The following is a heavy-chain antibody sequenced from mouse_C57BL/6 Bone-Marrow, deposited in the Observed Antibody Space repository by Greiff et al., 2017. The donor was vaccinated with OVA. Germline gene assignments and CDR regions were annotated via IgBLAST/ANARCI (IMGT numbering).Heavy chain of an antibody. CDR2: ISYDGSN. CDR1: GYSITSGYY. V-gene: IGHV3-6*01. D-gene: IGHD2-1*01. CDR3: AYYGNYDWYFDV. Sequence: EVKVEESGPGLVKPSQSLSLTCSVTGYSITSGYYWNWIRQFPGNKLEWMGYISYDGSNNYNPSLKNRISITRDTSKNQFFLKLNSVTTEDTATYYCAYYGNYDWYFDVWGTGTTVTVSS. J-gene: IGHJ1*03.